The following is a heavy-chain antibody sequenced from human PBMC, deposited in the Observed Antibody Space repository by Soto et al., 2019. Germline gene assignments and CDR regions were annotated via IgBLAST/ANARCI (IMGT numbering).Heavy chain of an antibody. CDR2: ISSSGSTI. J-gene: IGHJ3*02. CDR3: AREYYDFWSGPLPNDAFDI. D-gene: IGHD3-3*01. Sequence: GGSLRLSCAASGFTFSDYYMSWIRQAPGKGLEWVSYISSSGSTIYYADSVKGRFTISRDNAKNSLYLQMNSLRAEDTAVYYCAREYYDFWSGPLPNDAFDIWGQGTMVTV. CDR1: GFTFSDYY. V-gene: IGHV3-11*01.